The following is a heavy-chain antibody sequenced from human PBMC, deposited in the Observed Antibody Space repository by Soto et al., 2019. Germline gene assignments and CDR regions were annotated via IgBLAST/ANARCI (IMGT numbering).Heavy chain of an antibody. D-gene: IGHD5-18*01. CDR3: TSSAFDY. Sequence: GASVKVSCKASGGTFSSYAISWVRQAPGQGLEWMGWISAYNGNTNYAQKLQGRVTMTTDTSTSTAYMDPVDTATYYCAKKHRTSSAFDYWGQGTLVTVSS. V-gene: IGHV1-18*01. J-gene: IGHJ4*02. CDR1: GGTFSSYA. CDR2: ISAYNGNT.